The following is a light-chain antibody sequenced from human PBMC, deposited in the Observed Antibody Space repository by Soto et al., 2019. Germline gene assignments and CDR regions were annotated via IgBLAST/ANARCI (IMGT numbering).Light chain of an antibody. Sequence: QSALTQPRSVSGSPGHSVTISCTGISSDVGHYNFVSWYQKYPGKAPKLVLYDVNKRPSGVPGRFSGSKSGNTASLTVSGLQSDDEADYYCSSYAGGYPVLFGGGTQLTVL. CDR3: SSYAGGYPVL. CDR2: DVN. V-gene: IGLV2-11*01. CDR1: SSDVGHYNF. J-gene: IGLJ2*01.